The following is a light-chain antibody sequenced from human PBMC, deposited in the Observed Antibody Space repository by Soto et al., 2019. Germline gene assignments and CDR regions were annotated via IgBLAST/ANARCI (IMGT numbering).Light chain of an antibody. J-gene: IGKJ1*01. CDR3: QQYKNYSPWT. V-gene: IGKV1-5*01. CDR2: DAS. CDR1: QTISSW. Sequence: DIQMTQSPSTLSASVGDRVTITCRASQTISSWLAWYQQKPGKAPTLLIHDASSLESGVPSRFNGSGSGTEFTLTISSLQPDDFATYYCQQYKNYSPWTFGPGTKVDIK.